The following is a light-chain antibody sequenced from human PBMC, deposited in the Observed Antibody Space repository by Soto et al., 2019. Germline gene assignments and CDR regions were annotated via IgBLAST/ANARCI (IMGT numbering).Light chain of an antibody. V-gene: IGKV1-5*03. CDR1: QTISSW. Sequence: DIQMTQSPSTLSGSGGDRVTITCRASQTISSWLAWYQQKPGKATKLLIYKSSTLKSGVPSRFSGSGSGTEFTLTISSLQPDDFATYYCQHYNSYSEACGQGTKVDLK. CDR3: QHYNSYSEA. CDR2: KSS. J-gene: IGKJ1*01.